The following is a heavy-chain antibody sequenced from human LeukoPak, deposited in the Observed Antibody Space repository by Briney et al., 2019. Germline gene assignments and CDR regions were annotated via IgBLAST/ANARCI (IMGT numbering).Heavy chain of an antibody. CDR2: VYYSGDT. CDR3: ARLPGGGNSGL. Sequence: PSETLSLTCTVSGGSTNSHYWSWIRQPPGKGLEWMAHVYYSGDTKYNPSLESRVTISIDTSKNQFSLKMVSVTAADTAVYYCARLPGGGNSGLWGQGTLGTVSS. D-gene: IGHD5-12*01. J-gene: IGHJ4*02. V-gene: IGHV4-59*08. CDR1: GGSTNSHY.